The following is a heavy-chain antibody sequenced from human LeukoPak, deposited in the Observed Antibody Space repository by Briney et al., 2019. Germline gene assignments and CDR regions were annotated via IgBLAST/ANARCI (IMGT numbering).Heavy chain of an antibody. CDR3: ASGPSGRLSYWATSTIRLMDV. CDR2: INSDGSST. CDR1: GFTFSSYW. J-gene: IGHJ6*03. D-gene: IGHD1-1*01. V-gene: IGHV3-74*01. Sequence: GGSLRLSCAASGFTFSSYWMHWVRQAPGKGLVWVSRINSDGSSTSYADSVKGRFTISRDNAKNTLYLQMNSLRAEDTAVYYCASGPSGRLSYWATSTIRLMDVWGKGTTVTVSS.